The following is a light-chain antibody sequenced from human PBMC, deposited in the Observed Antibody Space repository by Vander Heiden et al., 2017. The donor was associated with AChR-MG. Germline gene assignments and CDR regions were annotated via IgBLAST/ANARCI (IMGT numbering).Light chain of an antibody. CDR3: QSTDSSGTYPV. Sequence: SYEMTQPPSVSVSPGQTARITCSGDALPQRFSHWYQKKPGQAPVQLIYQHNERPSGIPERFSGSRSGTTVTLTISGVLAEDEADYFCQSTDSSGTYPVFGGGTKLTVL. V-gene: IGLV3-25*03. J-gene: IGLJ2*01. CDR2: QHN. CDR1: ALPQRF.